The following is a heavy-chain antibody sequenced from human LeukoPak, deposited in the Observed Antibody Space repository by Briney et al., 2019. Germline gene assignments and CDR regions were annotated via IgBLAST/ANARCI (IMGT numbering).Heavy chain of an antibody. V-gene: IGHV3-30*03. D-gene: IGHD3-10*01. Sequence: GTSLRLSCAASGFTFTSYGMHWVRQAPGKGLEWVALITYDGYYKYYSDSVKGRFTISSDTSKNTLYLQMNSLGAEDTAVYYCARDLSPVVRASPMGYWGQGTLVTVSS. CDR2: ITYDGYYK. CDR1: GFTFTSYG. CDR3: ARDLSPVVRASPMGY. J-gene: IGHJ4*02.